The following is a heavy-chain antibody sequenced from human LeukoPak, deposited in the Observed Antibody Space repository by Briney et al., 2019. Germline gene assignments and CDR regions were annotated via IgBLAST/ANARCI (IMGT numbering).Heavy chain of an antibody. CDR3: ARGYYGSGRPVDRSAYGMDV. D-gene: IGHD3-10*01. CDR2: INPNSGGT. J-gene: IGHJ6*02. Sequence: ASVKVSCKASGYTFTGYYMHWVRQAPGQGVEGMGWINPNSGGTNYAQKFQGRVTMTRDTSISTAYMELSRLRADDTAAYYCARGYYGSGRPVDRSAYGMDVWGQGTTVTVSS. V-gene: IGHV1-2*02. CDR1: GYTFTGYY.